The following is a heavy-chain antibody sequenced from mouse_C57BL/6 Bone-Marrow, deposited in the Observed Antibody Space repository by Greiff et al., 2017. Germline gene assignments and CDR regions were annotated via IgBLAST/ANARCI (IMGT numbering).Heavy chain of an antibody. D-gene: IGHD1-1*01. Sequence: VQLKQSGPVLVKPGASVKMSCKASGYTFTDYYMNWVKQSHGKSLEWIGVINPYNGGTSYNQKFKGKATLTVDKSSSTAYMELNSLTSEDSAVDYCARGYYGSVYYAMDYWGQGTSVTVSS. CDR1: GYTFTDYY. V-gene: IGHV1-19*01. CDR2: INPYNGGT. CDR3: ARGYYGSVYYAMDY. J-gene: IGHJ4*01.